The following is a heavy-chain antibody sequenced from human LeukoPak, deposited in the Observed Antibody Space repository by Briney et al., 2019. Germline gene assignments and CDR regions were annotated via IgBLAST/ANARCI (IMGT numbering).Heavy chain of an antibody. J-gene: IGHJ4*02. CDR3: ANLTPDSTTPTDF. V-gene: IGHV3-30-3*01. CDR1: GFTFSSDV. D-gene: IGHD1-1*01. CDR2: ISSDGSNK. Sequence: GRSLRLSCAASGFTFSSDVMHWVRQAPGKGLEWVAVISSDGSNKHYADSVKGRFTISTDNSKSTLYLQINSLRAGDTAVYYCANLTPDSTTPTDFWGQGTLVTVSS.